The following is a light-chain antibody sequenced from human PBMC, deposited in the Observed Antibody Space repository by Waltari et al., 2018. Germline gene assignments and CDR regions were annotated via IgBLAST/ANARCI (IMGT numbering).Light chain of an antibody. CDR3: SSSTSSSTLNVI. CDR1: ISDTGIYNF. V-gene: IGLV2-14*03. J-gene: IGLJ2*01. Sequence: QSALTQPASVSGSPGQSITISCPGTISDTGIYNFVSWYQVHPDTAPKLIIFDVTNRPPGVSSRFSGSKSGNTASLTISGLQSEDEADYYCSSSTSSSTLNVIFGGGTKLTVL. CDR2: DVT.